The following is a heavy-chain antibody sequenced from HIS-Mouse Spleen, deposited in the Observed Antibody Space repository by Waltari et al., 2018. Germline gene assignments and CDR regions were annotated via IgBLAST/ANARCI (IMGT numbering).Heavy chain of an antibody. D-gene: IGHD6-19*01. V-gene: IGHV3-30-3*01. CDR3: ARVNGIAVAGTDAFDI. Sequence: QVQLVESGGGVVQPGRSLRLSCAASGFTFSSYAMHWVRQAPGKGLGWVEVISDDGSNKYYADSVKGRFTISRDNSKNTLYLQMNSLRAEETAVYYCARVNGIAVAGTDAFDIWGQGTMVTVSS. CDR1: GFTFSSYA. CDR2: ISDDGSNK. J-gene: IGHJ3*02.